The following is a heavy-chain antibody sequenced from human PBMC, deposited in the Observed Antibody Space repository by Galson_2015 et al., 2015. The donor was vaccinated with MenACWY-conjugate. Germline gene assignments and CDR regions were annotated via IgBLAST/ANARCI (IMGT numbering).Heavy chain of an antibody. CDR3: VKGRSPSGHSGSWFSGADA. Sequence: SLRLSCAASGFTFNNYAMSWVRQAPGKGLEWVAAIGTGGSSTYYADSVRGRFTISRDNSKNTLSLQMNSLRVEDTAMYYCVKGRSPSGHSGSWFSGADA. V-gene: IGHV3-23*01. D-gene: IGHD6-13*01. CDR2: IGTGGSST. J-gene: IGHJ3*01. CDR1: GFTFNNYA.